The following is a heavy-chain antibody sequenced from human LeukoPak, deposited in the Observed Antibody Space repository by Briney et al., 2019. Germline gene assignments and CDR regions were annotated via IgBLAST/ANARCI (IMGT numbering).Heavy chain of an antibody. CDR1: GFTFSSYS. Sequence: GGSLRLSCAASGFTFSSYSMNWVRQAPGKGLEWVSSISTSSSYIYYADSVKGRFTISRDNAKNSLYLQMNSLRAEDTAVYYCARDRWGYSYGGDWGQGTLVTVSS. J-gene: IGHJ4*02. V-gene: IGHV3-21*01. CDR2: ISTSSSYI. CDR3: ARDRWGYSYGGD. D-gene: IGHD5-18*01.